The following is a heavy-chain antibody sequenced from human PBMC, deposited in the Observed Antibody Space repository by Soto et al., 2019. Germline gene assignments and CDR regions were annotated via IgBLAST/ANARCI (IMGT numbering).Heavy chain of an antibody. V-gene: IGHV1-18*01. CDR1: GYTFTSYG. J-gene: IGHJ4*01. D-gene: IGHD3-16*01. CDR3: ARDHGLGKNLGSWEDY. CDR2: ISAYNGNT. Sequence: QVQLVQSGAEVKKPGASVKVSCKASGYTFTSYGISWVRQAPGQGLEWTGWISAYNGNTNYAQKLQGRVIMTRDTSTSKAYIEVRRVRSDDTALYYSARDHGLGKNLGSWEDYRGQAALVTVYS.